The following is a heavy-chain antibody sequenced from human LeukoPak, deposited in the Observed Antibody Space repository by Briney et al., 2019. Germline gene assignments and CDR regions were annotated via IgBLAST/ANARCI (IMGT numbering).Heavy chain of an antibody. CDR2: ISGSGGST. CDR1: GFTFSIYA. Sequence: GGSLRLSCAASGFTFSIYAMSWVRQAPGKGLEWVSAISGSGGSTYYADSVKGRFTISRDNSKNTLYLQMNSLRAEDTAVYYCAKWFMITFGGVIVTSPYFDYWGQGTLVTVSS. CDR3: AKWFMITFGGVIVTSPYFDY. V-gene: IGHV3-23*01. D-gene: IGHD3-16*02. J-gene: IGHJ4*02.